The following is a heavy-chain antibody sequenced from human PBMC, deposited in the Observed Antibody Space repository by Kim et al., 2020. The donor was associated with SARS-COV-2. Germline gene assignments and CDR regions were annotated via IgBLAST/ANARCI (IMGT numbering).Heavy chain of an antibody. CDR1: GGTFSSYA. CDR3: ARGNPGGCSGGSCYYLTVLDWFDP. D-gene: IGHD2-15*01. Sequence: SVKVSCKASGGTFSSYAISWVRQAPGQGLEWMGGIIPIFGTANYAQKFQGRVTITADESTSTAYMELSSLRSEDTAVYYCARGNPGGCSGGSCYYLTVLDWFDPWGQGTLVTVSS. CDR2: IIPIFGTA. J-gene: IGHJ5*02. V-gene: IGHV1-69*13.